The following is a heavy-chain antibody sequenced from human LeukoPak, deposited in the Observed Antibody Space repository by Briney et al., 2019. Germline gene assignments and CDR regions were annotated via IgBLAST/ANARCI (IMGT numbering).Heavy chain of an antibody. D-gene: IGHD3-10*01. CDR2: VFYSGTT. Sequence: TSETLSLTCTVSGGSISSSSYYCDWIRQPPGKGLEWIGSVFYSGTTYYNPSLKSRVTIYVDTSKNQFSLKLSSVTAADTAVYYCARKTYYYGSGSSYYFDYWGQGTLVTVSS. V-gene: IGHV4-39*01. J-gene: IGHJ4*02. CDR3: ARKTYYYGSGSSYYFDY. CDR1: GGSISSSSYY.